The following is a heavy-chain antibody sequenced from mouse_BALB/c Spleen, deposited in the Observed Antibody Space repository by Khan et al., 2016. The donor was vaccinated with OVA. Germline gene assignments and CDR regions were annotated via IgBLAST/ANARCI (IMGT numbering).Heavy chain of an antibody. CDR2: ISSGSTYT. CDR1: GFSFSTYT. CDR3: TRYGNYAHWYFDV. D-gene: IGHD2-1*01. V-gene: IGHV5-6-4*01. J-gene: IGHJ1*01. Sequence: EVELVESGGGLVKPGGSLKLSCAASGFSFSTYTLSWVRQTPEKRLEWVATISSGSTYTYYPDSVRGRFTISRANAKNTLYLQMTSLKSEDTAMYYCTRYGNYAHWYFDVWGAGTTVTVSS.